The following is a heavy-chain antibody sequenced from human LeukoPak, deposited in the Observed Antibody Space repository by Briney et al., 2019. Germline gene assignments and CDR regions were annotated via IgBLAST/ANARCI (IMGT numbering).Heavy chain of an antibody. Sequence: TGGSLRLSCAASGFTFSNYAMSWVRQAPGKGLEWVSVISDSGGSTYYADSVKGRFTISRDNSKNTLYLQMNSLRAEDTAVYYCAKRGTVTTFGHCDYWGQGTLVTVSS. J-gene: IGHJ4*02. D-gene: IGHD4-17*01. CDR3: AKRGTVTTFGHCDY. CDR2: ISDSGGST. V-gene: IGHV3-23*01. CDR1: GFTFSNYA.